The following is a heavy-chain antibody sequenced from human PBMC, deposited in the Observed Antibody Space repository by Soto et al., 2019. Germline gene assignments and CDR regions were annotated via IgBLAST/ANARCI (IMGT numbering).Heavy chain of an antibody. CDR1: GYTFTTYG. CDR3: ARALILDY. J-gene: IGHJ4*02. V-gene: IGHV1-18*01. Sequence: QVQLVQSGSEVKKPGASVKVSCKASGYTFTTYGISWVRQAPGQGLEWMGWISAYNGNTNYAQKLHGRVTMTTATSPSTAYMELRSLGSDDAAVYYCARALILDYCGQGTLVTLSS. CDR2: ISAYNGNT.